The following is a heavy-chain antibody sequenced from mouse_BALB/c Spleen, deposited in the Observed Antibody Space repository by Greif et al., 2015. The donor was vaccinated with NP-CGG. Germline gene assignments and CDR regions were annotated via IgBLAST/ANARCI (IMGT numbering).Heavy chain of an antibody. D-gene: IGHD1-1*01. V-gene: IGHV5-17*02. J-gene: IGHJ3*01. CDR3: ARSHYGSSSWFAY. CDR2: ISSGSSTI. CDR1: GFTFSSFG. Sequence: EVKVVESGGGLVQPGGSRKLSCAASGFTFSSFGMHWVRQAPEKGLEWVAYISSGSSTIYYADTVKGRFTISRDNPKNTLFLQMTSLRSEDTAMYYCARSHYGSSSWFAYWGQGTLVTVSA.